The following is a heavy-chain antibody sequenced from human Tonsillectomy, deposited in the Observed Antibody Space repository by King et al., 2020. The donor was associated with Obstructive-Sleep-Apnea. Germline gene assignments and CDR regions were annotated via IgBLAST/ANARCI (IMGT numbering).Heavy chain of an antibody. CDR2: VDPSDSYT. V-gene: IGHV5-10-1*03. D-gene: IGHD5-24*01. J-gene: IGHJ6*02. CDR3: ARHPPGKRNYYYDLDV. CDR1: GYSFTSYW. Sequence: VQLVESGAEVKKPGESLRISCKGSGYSFTSYWISWVRQMPGKGLEWMGRVDPSDSYTNYSPSFQGHVTISADKSVSTAYLQWSSLKASDTAMYYCARHPPGKRNYYYDLDVWGQGTTVTVSS.